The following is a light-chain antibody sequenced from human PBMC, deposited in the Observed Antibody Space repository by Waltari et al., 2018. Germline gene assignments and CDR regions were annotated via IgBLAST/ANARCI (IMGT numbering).Light chain of an antibody. CDR1: SPHIGRNY. V-gene: IGLV1-47*01. CDR3: AAWDDSLSDPHWV. CDR2: RNN. Sequence: QSVLPQPPSASGTPGQRVTLPCSGSSPHIGRNYVYCYQHLPGTAPKLRIYRNNQRPSGVPDRFSGSKSGTSASLAISGLRSEDEADYYCAAWDDSLSDPHWVFGGGTKLTVL. J-gene: IGLJ3*02.